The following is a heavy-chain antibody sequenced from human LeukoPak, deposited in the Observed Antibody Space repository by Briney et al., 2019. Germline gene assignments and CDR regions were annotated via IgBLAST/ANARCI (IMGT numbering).Heavy chain of an antibody. CDR2: IRYDASHK. CDR3: ARAMAGPAGEYYLDY. Sequence: GGSLRLSCAASGFTFSSFGMHWVRQAPGKGLEWVAFIRYDASHKYYADSVKGRFTISRDNAWNSLYLQMNSLRAEDTAEYYCARAMAGPAGEYYLDYWGRGTLVTVSS. J-gene: IGHJ4*02. D-gene: IGHD2/OR15-2a*01. CDR1: GFTFSSFG. V-gene: IGHV3-30*02.